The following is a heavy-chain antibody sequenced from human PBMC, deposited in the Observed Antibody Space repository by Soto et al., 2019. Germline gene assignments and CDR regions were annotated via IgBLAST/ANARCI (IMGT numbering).Heavy chain of an antibody. V-gene: IGHV1-69*01. CDR1: GGTFSSYA. D-gene: IGHD3-22*01. CDR3: TRDRGRRYNDGRGYYYSAY. J-gene: IGHJ4*02. CDR2: FIPIFGTT. Sequence: QVHLVQSGAEVKKPGSSVKVSCKASGGTFSSYAISWVRQAPGQGLEWMGGFIPIFGTTNYAQKVQGRVTITADESTSTAYMELSSLRSEDTAVYYCTRDRGRRYNDGRGYYYSAYWGQGTLFTVSS.